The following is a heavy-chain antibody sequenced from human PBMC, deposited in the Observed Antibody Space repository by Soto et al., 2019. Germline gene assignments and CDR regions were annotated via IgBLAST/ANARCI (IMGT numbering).Heavy chain of an antibody. D-gene: IGHD5-18*01. V-gene: IGHV4-59*01. CDR1: SSSIRGYY. J-gene: IGHJ4*02. Sequence: VTCPDLSSSIRGYYWHLILQPTGKGLEWIGDIYYSGSTNYNPSLKSRVTISVDTSTNQFALKLSSVTAADTAVQYCARVPDTAMVRFDNWGRGLLDTFT. CDR2: IYYSGST. CDR3: ARVPDTAMVRFDN.